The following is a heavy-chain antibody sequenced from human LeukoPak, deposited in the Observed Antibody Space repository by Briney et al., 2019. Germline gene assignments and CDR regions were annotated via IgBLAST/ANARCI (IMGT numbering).Heavy chain of an antibody. J-gene: IGHJ4*02. CDR3: AGGQGDTSGSYYNYFDL. CDR2: MWYDGSTK. V-gene: IGHV3-33*01. D-gene: IGHD3-10*01. Sequence: PGGSLRLSCAASGFSFTSNGMHWVRQAPGKGLEWVAVMWYDGSTKYYSDSVKGRFTISRDNSKNTLYLQMNSLRAEDTAVYYCAGGQGDTSGSYYNYFDLWGQGTLVTVSS. CDR1: GFSFTSNG.